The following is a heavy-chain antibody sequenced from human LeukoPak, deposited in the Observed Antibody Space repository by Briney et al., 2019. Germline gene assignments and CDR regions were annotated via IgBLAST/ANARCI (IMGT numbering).Heavy chain of an antibody. CDR1: GGSFSGYY. CDR2: INHSGST. D-gene: IGHD2-2*01. J-gene: IGHJ5*02. CDR3: ARRKRSGCSSTSCLLNWFDP. Sequence: PSETLSLTCAVYGGSFSGYYWSWIRQPPGKGLERIGEINHSGSTNYNPSLKSRVTISVDTSKNQYSLKLSSVTAADTAVYYCARRKRSGCSSTSCLLNWFDPWGQGTLVTVSS. V-gene: IGHV4-34*01.